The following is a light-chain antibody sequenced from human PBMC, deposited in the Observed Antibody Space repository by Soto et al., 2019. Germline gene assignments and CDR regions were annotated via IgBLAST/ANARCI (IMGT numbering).Light chain of an antibody. V-gene: IGKV1-27*01. CDR3: QKYNSAPWT. CDR1: QGMGNY. J-gene: IGKJ1*01. Sequence: DIHMTQSPSSLSASVGDRVTITCRASQGMGNYLAWYQQKPGKVPILLIYDASSLEPGVPSRFSGSGSGTDFTLTISSLQPEDVGSYYCQKYNSAPWTFAKGTKVEIK. CDR2: DAS.